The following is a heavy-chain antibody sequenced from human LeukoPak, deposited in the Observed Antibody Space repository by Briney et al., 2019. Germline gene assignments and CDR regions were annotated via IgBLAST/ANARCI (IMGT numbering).Heavy chain of an antibody. D-gene: IGHD3-16*01. Sequence: GGSLRLSCAASRYPFSSYAMSWVRQAPGKGLEWVSGIGNRGGGDYAEYVKGRFTISRDDSKNTLYLQMNSLTNEDPAVYCCARGGAGESGRFHSYFDHWGQGTLVTVSS. J-gene: IGHJ4*02. V-gene: IGHV3-23*01. CDR2: IGNRGGG. CDR1: RYPFSSYA. CDR3: ARGGAGESGRFHSYFDH.